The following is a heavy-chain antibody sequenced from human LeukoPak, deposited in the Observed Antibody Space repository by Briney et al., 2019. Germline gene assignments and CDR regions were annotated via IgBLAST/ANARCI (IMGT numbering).Heavy chain of an antibody. CDR3: ARDWGVTARPGYMDV. CDR1: GGSISSSSYC. J-gene: IGHJ6*03. V-gene: IGHV4-39*07. CDR2: IYYSGST. Sequence: SETLSLTCTVSGGSISSSSYCWGWIRQPPGKGLEWIGSIYYSGSTNYNPSLKSRVTISVDTSKNQFSLKLSSVTAADTAVYYCARDWGVTARPGYMDVWGKGTTVTVSS. D-gene: IGHD6-6*01.